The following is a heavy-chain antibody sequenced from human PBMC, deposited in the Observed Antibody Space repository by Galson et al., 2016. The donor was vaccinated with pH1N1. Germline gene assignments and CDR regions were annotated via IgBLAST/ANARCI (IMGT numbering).Heavy chain of an antibody. D-gene: IGHD2-15*01. Sequence: TLSLTCPVSGGSMTSGHCYWSWIRQLPDKGLEWIGYIYYGGKTYSNPSLKSRLTISVDTSKNQFSLKLNSVTAADTAVYYCARDHCSGGSCYSGFDPWGQGILVTVSS. CDR3: ARDHCSGGSCYSGFDP. CDR1: GGSMTSGHCY. V-gene: IGHV4-31*03. J-gene: IGHJ5*02. CDR2: IYYGGKT.